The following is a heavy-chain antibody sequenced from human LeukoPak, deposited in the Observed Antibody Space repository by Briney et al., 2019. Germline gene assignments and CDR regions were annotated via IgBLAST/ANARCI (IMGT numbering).Heavy chain of an antibody. CDR1: GGSISSYY. V-gene: IGHV4-59*01. CDR2: IYYSGST. Sequence: SETLSLTCTVSGGSISSYYWSWIRQPPGKGLEWIGYIYYSGSTNYNPSLKSRVTISVDTSKNQFSLKLSSVTAADTAVYYCARDYGSGLAAFDIWGQGTMVNV. CDR3: ARDYGSGLAAFDI. D-gene: IGHD3-10*01. J-gene: IGHJ3*02.